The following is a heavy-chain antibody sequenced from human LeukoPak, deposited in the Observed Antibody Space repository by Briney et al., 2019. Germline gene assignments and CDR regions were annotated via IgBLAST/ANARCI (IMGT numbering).Heavy chain of an antibody. CDR3: ARHKTVTYEVFDL. J-gene: IGHJ3*01. V-gene: IGHV4-59*08. CDR1: GGSITGYY. CDR2: VFYSGTT. D-gene: IGHD4-11*01. Sequence: SETLSLTCSVSGGSITGYYWSWIRQPPGKGMEWIGYVFYSGTTLYNPSLKKRVTISVDTSKTQFSLKLTSVTAADTAVYYCARHKTVTYEVFDLWGRGTMVTVSS.